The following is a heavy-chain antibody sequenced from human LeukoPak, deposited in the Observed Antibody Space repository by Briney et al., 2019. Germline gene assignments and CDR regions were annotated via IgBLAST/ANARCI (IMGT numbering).Heavy chain of an antibody. CDR3: ARARSISGWSYYYYYMDV. J-gene: IGHJ6*03. CDR2: IIPIFGTA. Sequence: GASVKVSCKASGYTFTSSVISWVRQAPGQGLEWMGGIIPIFGTANYAQKFQGRVTITADKSTSTAYMELSSLRSEDTAVYYCARARSISGWSYYYYYMDVWGKGTTVTVSS. CDR1: GYTFTSSV. D-gene: IGHD6-19*01. V-gene: IGHV1-69*06.